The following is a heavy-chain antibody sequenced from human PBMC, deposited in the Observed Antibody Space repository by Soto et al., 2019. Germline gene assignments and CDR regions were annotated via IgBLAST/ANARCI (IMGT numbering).Heavy chain of an antibody. CDR2: IYYSGST. CDR3: ARDERRGNWNYAYYYGMDV. J-gene: IGHJ6*02. V-gene: IGHV4-30-4*01. D-gene: IGHD1-7*01. Sequence: SETLSLTCTVSGGSISSGDYYWSWIRQPPGKGLEWIGYIYYSGSTYYNPSLKSRVTISVDTSKNQFSLKLSSVTAADTAVYYCARDERRGNWNYAYYYGMDVWGQGTTVTVSS. CDR1: GGSISSGDYY.